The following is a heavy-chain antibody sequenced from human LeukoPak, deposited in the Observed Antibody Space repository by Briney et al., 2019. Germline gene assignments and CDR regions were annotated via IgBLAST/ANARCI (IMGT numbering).Heavy chain of an antibody. CDR2: INHRGNS. J-gene: IGHJ3*01. Sequence: PSETLSLTCAVSGYSITSGYYWAWLRQPPGKGLEFIGSINHRGNSYYNPSLKSRVTISPDTSKNHLSLILTSVTAADTAVYYCARDASLGSGPTDGFDLWGQGTLVTVSS. D-gene: IGHD2-15*01. CDR1: GYSITSGYY. V-gene: IGHV4-38-2*01. CDR3: ARDASLGSGPTDGFDL.